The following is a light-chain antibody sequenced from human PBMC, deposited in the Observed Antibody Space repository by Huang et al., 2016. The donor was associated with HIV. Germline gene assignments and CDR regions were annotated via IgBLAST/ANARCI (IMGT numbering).Light chain of an antibody. Sequence: DIVMTQSPDSLPVSLGERATINCKSSQSVLDSSNKKNYLAWYQQKPGQPPNHLLYCASVREAGVPDRFRGSGSGTEFTLTINNLQAEDVAVYYCQQYYSTPAFGQGTNVDI. J-gene: IGKJ1*01. V-gene: IGKV4-1*01. CDR2: CAS. CDR3: QQYYSTPA. CDR1: QSVLDSSNKKNY.